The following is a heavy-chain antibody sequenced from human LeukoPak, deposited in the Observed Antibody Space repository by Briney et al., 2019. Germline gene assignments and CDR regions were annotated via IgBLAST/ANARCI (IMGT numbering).Heavy chain of an antibody. CDR1: GFTFSISA. CDR2: ISASGGST. Sequence: GGSLRLSCAASGFTFSISAMGWVRQVPGKGLEWVSGISASGGSTYYADSVRGRFTMSRDNSKNTLDIQMNSLRDEDTAVYYWAKDQRWESPHYLDSWGQGPVVTVSS. J-gene: IGHJ4*02. CDR3: AKDQRWESPHYLDS. D-gene: IGHD1-26*01. V-gene: IGHV3-23*01.